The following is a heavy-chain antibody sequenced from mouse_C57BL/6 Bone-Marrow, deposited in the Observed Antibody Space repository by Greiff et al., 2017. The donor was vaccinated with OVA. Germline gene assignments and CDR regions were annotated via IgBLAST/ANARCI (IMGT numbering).Heavy chain of an antibody. Sequence: EVQLQESGGDLVKPGGSLKLSCAASGFTFSSYGMSWVRQTPDKRLEWVATISSGGSYTYYPDSVKGRFTISRDNAKNTLYLQMSSLKSEDTAMYYCARSLLWLRQGYWYFDVWGTGTTVTVSS. V-gene: IGHV5-6*01. CDR1: GFTFSSYG. D-gene: IGHD2-2*01. CDR3: ARSLLWLRQGYWYFDV. CDR2: ISSGGSYT. J-gene: IGHJ1*03.